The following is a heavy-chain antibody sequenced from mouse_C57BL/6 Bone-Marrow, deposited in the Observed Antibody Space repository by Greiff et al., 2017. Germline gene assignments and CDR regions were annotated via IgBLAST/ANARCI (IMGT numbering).Heavy chain of an antibody. CDR2: IYPRDGST. D-gene: IGHD1-1*01. CDR3: ARVEFDGSSGDWYCDV. V-gene: IGHV1-85*01. Sequence: VKLVESGPELVKPGASVKLSCKASGYTFTSYDINWVKQRPGQGLEWIGWIYPRDGSTKYNEKFKGKATLTVDTSSSTAYMGLHSLTSADSAVYFCARVEFDGSSGDWYCDVWGTGTTVTVSA. CDR1: GYTFTSYD. J-gene: IGHJ1*03.